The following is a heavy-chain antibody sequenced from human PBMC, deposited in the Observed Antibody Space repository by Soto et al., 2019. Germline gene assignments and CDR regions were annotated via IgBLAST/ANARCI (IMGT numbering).Heavy chain of an antibody. CDR1: GGTFSSYA. CDR2: IIPIFGTA. Sequence: SVKVSCKASGGTFSSYAISWVRQAPGQGLEWMGGIIPIFGTANYAQKFQGRVTITADESTSTAYMELSSLRSEDTAVYYCARAVVGQQLVPYYYGMDVWGQGTTVTVS. CDR3: ARAVVGQQLVPYYYGMDV. J-gene: IGHJ6*02. D-gene: IGHD6-13*01. V-gene: IGHV1-69*13.